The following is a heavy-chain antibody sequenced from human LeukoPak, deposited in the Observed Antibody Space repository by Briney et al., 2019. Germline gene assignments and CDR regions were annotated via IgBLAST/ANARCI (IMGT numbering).Heavy chain of an antibody. J-gene: IGHJ4*02. CDR1: GGPISSSSYY. D-gene: IGHD6-13*01. V-gene: IGHV4-39*01. Sequence: SETLSLTCTVSGGPISSSSYYWGWIRQPPGKGLEWIGSIYYSGSTYYNPSLKSRVTISVDTSKNQFSLKLSSVTAADTAVYYCTHLGSIAAAGTLFDYWGQGTLVTVSS. CDR2: IYYSGST. CDR3: THLGSIAAAGTLFDY.